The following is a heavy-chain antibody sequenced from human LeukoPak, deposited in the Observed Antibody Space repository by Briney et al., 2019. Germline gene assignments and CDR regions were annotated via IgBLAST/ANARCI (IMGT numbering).Heavy chain of an antibody. Sequence: GGSLRLSCAASGFTFDDYGMSWVRQAPGKGLEWVSGINWNGGSTGYAESVKGRFTISRDNAKNSLYLQMNSLRAEDTALYYCARDLGYCSSTSCLNWFDPWGQGTLVTVSS. CDR2: INWNGGST. D-gene: IGHD2-2*01. CDR3: ARDLGYCSSTSCLNWFDP. J-gene: IGHJ5*02. CDR1: GFTFDDYG. V-gene: IGHV3-20*04.